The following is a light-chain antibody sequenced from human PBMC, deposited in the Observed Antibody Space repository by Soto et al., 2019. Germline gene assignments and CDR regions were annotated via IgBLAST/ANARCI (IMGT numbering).Light chain of an antibody. CDR3: QKYNSAPWT. J-gene: IGKJ1*01. V-gene: IGKV1-27*01. CDR1: QGISNY. Sequence: DIQMTQSPSSLSASVGDRVTITCRASQGISNYLAWYQQQPGKVPKLLIYVASTLQSGVPSRFSGSGSGTDFTLTISGLQPEDVATYYCQKYNSAPWTVGQGTKVQIK. CDR2: VAS.